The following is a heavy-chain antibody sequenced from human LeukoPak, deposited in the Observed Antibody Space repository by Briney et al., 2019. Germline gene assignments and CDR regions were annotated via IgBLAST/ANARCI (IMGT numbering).Heavy chain of an antibody. CDR2: INHSGST. CDR3: ARQASGGSSIDY. Sequence: SETLSLTCAVYGGSFSGYYWSWIRQPPGKGLEWIGEINHSGSTYYNPSLKSRVTISVDTSKNQFSLKLSSVTAADTAVYYCARQASGGSSIDYWGQGTLVTVSS. D-gene: IGHD2-15*01. J-gene: IGHJ4*02. V-gene: IGHV4-34*01. CDR1: GGSFSGYY.